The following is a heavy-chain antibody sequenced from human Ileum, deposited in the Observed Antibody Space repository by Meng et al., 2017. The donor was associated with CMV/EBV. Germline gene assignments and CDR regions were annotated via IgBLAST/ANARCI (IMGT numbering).Heavy chain of an antibody. D-gene: IGHD3-3*02. CDR3: ARHFWDAFFDVFDY. J-gene: IGHJ4*02. Sequence: GESLKISCAASGFTFTNYAMSWVRQAPGKGLEWVSGISASADSTFYADSAKGRFTISRDNSKNTLYLQMNSLSAEDTAVYYCARHFWDAFFDVFDYWGQGTLVTVSS. CDR1: GFTFTNYA. CDR2: ISASADST. V-gene: IGHV3-23*01.